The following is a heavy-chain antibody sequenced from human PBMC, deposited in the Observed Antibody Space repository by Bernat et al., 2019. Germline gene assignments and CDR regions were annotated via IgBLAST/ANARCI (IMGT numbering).Heavy chain of an antibody. V-gene: IGHV3-7*03. J-gene: IGHJ4*02. CDR2: IKQDGSEK. CDR1: GFTFSNYW. CDR3: ARDRYSPDSSGWPYFDY. D-gene: IGHD6-19*01. Sequence: EVQLVESGGGLVQPGGSLRLSCAASGFTFSNYWMSWVRQAPGKGLEWVANIKQDGSEKYDVDSEKGRFTITRDNAKNSLYLQMNSLGDEDTAVYYYARDRYSPDSSGWPYFDYWGQGTLVTVSS.